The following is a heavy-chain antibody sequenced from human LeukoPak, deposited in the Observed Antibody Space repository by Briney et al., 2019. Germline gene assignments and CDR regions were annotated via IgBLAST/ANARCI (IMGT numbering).Heavy chain of an antibody. CDR1: GFTFSSHG. D-gene: IGHD6-19*01. V-gene: IGHV3-23*01. J-gene: IGHJ3*02. Sequence: PGGSLRLSCAASGFTFSSHGMNWVRQAPGKGLEWVSGIGGSGGFNTYYADSVKGRFTISRDNSKNTLYLQMNSLRAEDTAVYYCARAEAVASIPANDAFDIWGQGTMVTVSS. CDR2: IGGSGGFNT. CDR3: ARAEAVASIPANDAFDI.